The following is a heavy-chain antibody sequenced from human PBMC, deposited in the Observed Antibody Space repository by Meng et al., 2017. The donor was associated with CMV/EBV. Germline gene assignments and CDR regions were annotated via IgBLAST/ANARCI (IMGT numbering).Heavy chain of an antibody. J-gene: IGHJ3*02. Sequence: GESLKISCAASGFTFSRYVMGWVRQAPGKGLEWVANINQDGSEKYYVDSVKGRFTISRDNAKNSLYLQMNSLRAEDTAVYYCARNLIYCSSTCFYEGGAFDIWGQGTMVTVSS. CDR2: INQDGSEK. V-gene: IGHV3-7*01. CDR1: GFTFSRYV. D-gene: IGHD2-2*01. CDR3: ARNLIYCSSTCFYEGGAFDI.